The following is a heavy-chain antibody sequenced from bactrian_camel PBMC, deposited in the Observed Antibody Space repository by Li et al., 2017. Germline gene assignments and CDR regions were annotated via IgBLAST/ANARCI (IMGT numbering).Heavy chain of an antibody. V-gene: IGHV3S1*01. CDR1: GFTFRSHY. J-gene: IGHJ4*01. CDR2: VTTFGRPT. D-gene: IGHD5*01. Sequence: HVQLVESGGGTVEPGDSLKLTCKASGFTFRSHYMYWHRQAPGKQLEGIAGVTTFGRPTDVADSVKGRFIISRDNDENTVYLQMNRLQPEDTGVYYCANVPPTSLAVGLGARGQGTQVTVS.